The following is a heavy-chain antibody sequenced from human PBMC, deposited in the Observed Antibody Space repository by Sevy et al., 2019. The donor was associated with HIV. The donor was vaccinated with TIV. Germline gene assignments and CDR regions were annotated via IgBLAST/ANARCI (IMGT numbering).Heavy chain of an antibody. Sequence: GGSLRLSCAASGFTFSNVWMSWVRQAPGKGLQWVAHFKSKTDGGTTDYAAPVRGRFTISRDDSKNTLSLQMNSLKTEDTAVYYCTTGESLLQHWGQGTLVTVSS. CDR3: TTGESLLQH. D-gene: IGHD3-10*01. V-gene: IGHV3-15*01. CDR2: FKSKTDGGTT. J-gene: IGHJ1*01. CDR1: GFTFSNVW.